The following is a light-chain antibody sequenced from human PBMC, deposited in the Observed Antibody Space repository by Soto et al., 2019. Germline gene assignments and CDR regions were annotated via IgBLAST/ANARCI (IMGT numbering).Light chain of an antibody. V-gene: IGKV3-11*01. CDR2: DAS. J-gene: IGKJ2*01. Sequence: EIVLTQSPATLSLSPGERATLSCRASQSVSSYLAWYQQKPGQAPRLLIYDASNRATGIPARFSGSGSGTDFTLTISSLEPEDFAVYYCQQYDQWPRGTFGQGTKLEI. CDR1: QSVSSY. CDR3: QQYDQWPRGT.